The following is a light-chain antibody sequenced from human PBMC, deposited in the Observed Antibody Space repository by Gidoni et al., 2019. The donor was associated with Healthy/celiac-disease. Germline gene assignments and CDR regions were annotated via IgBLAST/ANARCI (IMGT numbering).Light chain of an antibody. CDR3: QQYGSSPYLIT. J-gene: IGKJ5*01. CDR2: GAS. V-gene: IGKV3-20*01. CDR1: QSVSSSY. Sequence: EMVLTQSPGTLSLSPGERATLSCRASQSVSSSYLAWYQQKPGQAPRLLIYGASSRATGIPDRFSGSGSGTDFTLTISRLEPEDFAVYYCQQYGSSPYLITFGQGTRLEIK.